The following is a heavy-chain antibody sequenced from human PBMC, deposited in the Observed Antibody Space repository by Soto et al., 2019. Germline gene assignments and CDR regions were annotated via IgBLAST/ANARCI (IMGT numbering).Heavy chain of an antibody. CDR2: IYYSGST. V-gene: IGHV4-30-4*01. CDR3: ARVAGNYYDRATSYFDY. J-gene: IGHJ4*02. D-gene: IGHD3-22*01. Sequence: SETLSLTCTVSGGSISSGDYYWSWIRQPPGKGLEWIGYIYYSGSTYYNPSLKSRVTISVDTSKNQSSLKLSSVTAADTAVYYCARVAGNYYDRATSYFDYWGQGTLVTVSS. CDR1: GGSISSGDYY.